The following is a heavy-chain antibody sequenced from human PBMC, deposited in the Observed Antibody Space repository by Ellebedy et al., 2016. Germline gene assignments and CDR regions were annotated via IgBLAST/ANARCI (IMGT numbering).Heavy chain of an antibody. CDR2: MNPDSGNT. CDR3: ARLTLGYCTTTSCSGPVY. Sequence: ASVKVSCXASGYTFTSYDINWVRQATGQGLEWMGWMNPDSGNTGYAQKFQGRVTMTRDTSINTAYMELSSLTSEDTAVYYCARLTLGYCTTTSCSGPVYWGQGSLVTVSS. J-gene: IGHJ4*02. CDR1: GYTFTSYD. D-gene: IGHD2-2*01. V-gene: IGHV1-8*01.